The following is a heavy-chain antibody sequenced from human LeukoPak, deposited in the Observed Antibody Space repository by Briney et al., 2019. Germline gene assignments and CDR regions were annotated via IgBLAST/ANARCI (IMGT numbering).Heavy chain of an antibody. CDR3: ARGAATATNHFDY. CDR2: INSDGFTT. J-gene: IGHJ4*02. D-gene: IGHD6-13*01. CDR1: GFTFSNYW. Sequence: GGSLRLSCAASGFTFSNYWMHWVRQAPGRGLVWVSRINSDGFTTTYADSVKGRFTISRDNAKNTLYLQVNSLRADDTAVYYCARGAATATNHFDYWGQGTLVTVSS. V-gene: IGHV3-74*01.